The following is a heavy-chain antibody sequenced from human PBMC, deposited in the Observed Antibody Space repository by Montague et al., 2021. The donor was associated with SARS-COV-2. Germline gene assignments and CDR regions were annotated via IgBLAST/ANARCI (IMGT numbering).Heavy chain of an antibody. J-gene: IGHJ6*02. CDR2: ISYDGSNK. D-gene: IGHD2/OR15-2a*01. Sequence: SLRLSCAASGFIFSDYYMTWIRQAPGKGLEWVAVISYDGSNKYYADSVKGRFTISRDNSKNTLYLQMNSLRAEDTAVYYCARDLSYYGMDVWGQGTTVTVSS. CDR3: ARDLSYYGMDV. CDR1: GFIFSDYY. V-gene: IGHV3-30-3*01.